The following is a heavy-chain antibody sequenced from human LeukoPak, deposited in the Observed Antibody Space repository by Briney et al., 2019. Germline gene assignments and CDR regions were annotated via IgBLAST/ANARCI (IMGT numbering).Heavy chain of an antibody. D-gene: IGHD3-9*01. V-gene: IGHV3-48*02. J-gene: IGHJ4*01. CDR3: ARVGYDILTGFHY. Sequence: HGGSLTLFCASSGFTFSDYNINWVRQAPGKGLEWVSFISSRSSSIYYADSVKGRFTISRDNAKKSMYLQMNSLRDEDTAVYYCARVGYDILTGFHYWG. CDR1: GFTFSDYN. CDR2: ISSRSSSI.